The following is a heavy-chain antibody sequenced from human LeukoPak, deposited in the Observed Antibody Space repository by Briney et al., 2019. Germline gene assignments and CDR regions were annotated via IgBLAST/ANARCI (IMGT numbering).Heavy chain of an antibody. CDR2: TYYSGST. J-gene: IGHJ4*02. V-gene: IGHV4-39*01. D-gene: IGHD3-10*01. CDR3: VQGGLWFFY. Sequence: PSETLSLTCTVSGGSISSSSYYWGWIRQPPGKGLEWIGSTYYSGSTYYNPSLKSRVTISVDTSKNQFSLKLSSVTAADTAVYYCVQGGLWFFYWGQGTLVTVSS. CDR1: GGSISSSSYY.